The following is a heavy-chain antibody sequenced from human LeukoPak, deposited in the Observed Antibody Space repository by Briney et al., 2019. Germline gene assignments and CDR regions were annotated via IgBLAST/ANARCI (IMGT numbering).Heavy chain of an antibody. D-gene: IGHD3-10*01. J-gene: IGHJ5*02. CDR2: ISFSGST. V-gene: IGHV4-59*01. CDR1: GASIRNYY. Sequence: SETLSLTCTVSGASIRNYYWSWIRQTPGKKLERIAYISFSGSTNYNPSLKSRVTTSLDTSKNQFSLKLSSVTAADTAVYYCARDQYHGSGTYAWFDPWGQGTLVTVSS. CDR3: ARDQYHGSGTYAWFDP.